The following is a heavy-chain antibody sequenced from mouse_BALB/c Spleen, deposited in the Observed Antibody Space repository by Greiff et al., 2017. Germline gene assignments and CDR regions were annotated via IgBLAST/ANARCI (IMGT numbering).Heavy chain of an antibody. V-gene: IGHV14-3*02. D-gene: IGHD1-1*01. Sequence: EVQLQQSGAELVKPGASVKLSCTASGFNIKDTYMHWVKQSPEQGLEWIGRIDPANGNTKYDPKFQGKATITVDPSTNTAYLQLSSLTSADTAVYYFASEYYYGSCYGGHWGQGTTLTVAS. CDR1: GFNIKDTY. J-gene: IGHJ2*01. CDR3: ASEYYYGSCYGGH. CDR2: IDPANGNT.